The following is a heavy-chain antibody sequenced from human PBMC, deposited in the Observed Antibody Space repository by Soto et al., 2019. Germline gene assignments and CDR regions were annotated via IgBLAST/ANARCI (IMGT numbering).Heavy chain of an antibody. V-gene: IGHV3-30*18. J-gene: IGHJ4*02. D-gene: IGHD4-17*01. Sequence: QVQLVESGGGVVQPGRSLRLSCAASGFTFSSYGMHWVRQAPGKGLEWVAVISYDGSNKYYADSVKGRFTISRDNSKNTLYLQMNSLRAEDTAVYYCAKEGYGDYVPDFDYWGQGTLVTVSS. CDR1: GFTFSSYG. CDR3: AKEGYGDYVPDFDY. CDR2: ISYDGSNK.